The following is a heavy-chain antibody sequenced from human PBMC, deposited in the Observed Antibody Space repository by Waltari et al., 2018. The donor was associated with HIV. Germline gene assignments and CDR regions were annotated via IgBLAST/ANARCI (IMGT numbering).Heavy chain of an antibody. Sequence: QVQLVQSGAEVKKPGASVRVYCKASGYTCSNYDMNWVRQASGQSLEWMGWMTPNSGATVYSQKFQCSVSMTMSSSIRTAYMELSSLTSEDTAVYYCARTDRGVNGQEFDYWGQGTLVTVSS. CDR3: ARTDRGVNGQEFDY. J-gene: IGHJ4*02. V-gene: IGHV1-8*01. D-gene: IGHD3-10*01. CDR2: MTPNSGAT. CDR1: GYTCSNYD.